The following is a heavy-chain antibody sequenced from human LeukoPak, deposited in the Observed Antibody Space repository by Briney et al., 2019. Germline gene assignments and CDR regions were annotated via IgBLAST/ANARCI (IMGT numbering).Heavy chain of an antibody. CDR1: GYTFTSYY. CDR3: ARGHTGGDYLSRGFDY. J-gene: IGHJ4*02. V-gene: IGHV1-46*01. CDR2: INPSGGST. Sequence: GASVKVSCKASGYTFTSYYMHWVRQAPGQGLEWMGIINPSGGSTSYAQKFQGRVTMTRDTSTSTVYMELSSLRSGDTAVYYCARGHTGGDYLSRGFDYWGQGALVTVSS. D-gene: IGHD4-17*01.